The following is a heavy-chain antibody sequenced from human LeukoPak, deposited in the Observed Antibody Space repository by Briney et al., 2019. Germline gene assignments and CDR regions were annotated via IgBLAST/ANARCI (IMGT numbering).Heavy chain of an antibody. CDR3: ARGGGSQAFDY. CDR2: IIPIFGTA. Sequence: GASVKVSCKASGGTFSSYAISWVRQAPGQGLEWMGGIIPIFGTANYAQKFQGRVTITTDESTSTAYMELSSLRSEDTAVYYCARGGGSQAFDYWGQGTLVAVSS. J-gene: IGHJ4*02. CDR1: GGTFSSYA. V-gene: IGHV1-69*05. D-gene: IGHD1-26*01.